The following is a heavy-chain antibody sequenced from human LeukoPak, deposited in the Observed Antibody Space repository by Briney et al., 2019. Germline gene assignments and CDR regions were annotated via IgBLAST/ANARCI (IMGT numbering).Heavy chain of an antibody. V-gene: IGHV1-69*13. D-gene: IGHD2/OR15-2a*01. Sequence: GASVKVSCKASGGTFSSYAISWVRQAPGQGLEWMGGIIPIFGTANYAQKFQGRVTITADESTSTAYMELSSLRSEDTAVYYCARVRQKGIRYFDYWGQGTLVTVSS. CDR1: GGTFSSYA. CDR3: ARVRQKGIRYFDY. CDR2: IIPIFGTA. J-gene: IGHJ4*02.